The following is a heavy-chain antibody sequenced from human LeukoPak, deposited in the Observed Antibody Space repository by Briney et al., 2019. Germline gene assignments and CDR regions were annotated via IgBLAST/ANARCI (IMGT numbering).Heavy chain of an antibody. CDR3: ARPWGYRSSSFDY. CDR1: GASIRSSTYT. CDR2: IDNRGST. V-gene: IGHV4-39*01. J-gene: IGHJ4*02. Sequence: EPSETLSLTCTVSGASIRSSTYTWGWIRQPPGKGLEWIATIDNRGSTYYNPSLESRVTIFADTSRNQLSLRLRSVTAADAAVYYCARPWGYRSSSFDYWGQGTLVTVSS. D-gene: IGHD6-6*01.